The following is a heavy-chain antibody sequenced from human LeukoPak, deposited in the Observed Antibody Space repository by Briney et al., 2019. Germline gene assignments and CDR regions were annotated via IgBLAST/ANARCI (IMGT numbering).Heavy chain of an antibody. Sequence: GGSLRLSCSASGFPFSSYAMHWVRQAPGKRLEYVSAISDSGGSTYYADSVKGRFAISRDNSKNTLYLQMSSLRAEDTAVYFCVRGYSFGPYGMDVWGQGTTVTVSS. V-gene: IGHV3-64D*09. CDR2: ISDSGGST. CDR3: VRGYSFGPYGMDV. J-gene: IGHJ6*02. CDR1: GFPFSSYA. D-gene: IGHD2-15*01.